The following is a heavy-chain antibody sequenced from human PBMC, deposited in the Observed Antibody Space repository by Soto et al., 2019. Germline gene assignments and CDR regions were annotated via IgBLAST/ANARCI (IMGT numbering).Heavy chain of an antibody. CDR3: AKDQASGQGSFDS. CDR2: ISYDGSNQ. V-gene: IGHV3-30*18. CDR1: GFSFNIYG. Sequence: LRLSFAASGFSFNIYGMHWVRQAPDKGLEWVALISYDGSNQYYAASVKGRFTISRDNSKNTLFLQMNSLRADDTAVYYCAKDQASGQGSFDSWGQGTLVTVSS. J-gene: IGHJ4*02.